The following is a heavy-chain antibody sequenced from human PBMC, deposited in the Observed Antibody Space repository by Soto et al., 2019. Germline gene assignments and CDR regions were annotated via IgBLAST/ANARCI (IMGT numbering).Heavy chain of an antibody. D-gene: IGHD5-18*01. CDR3: ATSPRGYSYDS. J-gene: IGHJ5*02. V-gene: IGHV4-30-4*01. CDR1: GESVTGNNYY. Sequence: QVHLQESGPGLVKASQTRSLTCTVSGESVTGNNYYWSWIRQPPGKGPEWIGYIYYSGSTYHNPSLKSRLTLSVDTSKNQFSLSLTSVTAADTAVYYCATSPRGYSYDSWGQGALVTVSS. CDR2: IYYSGST.